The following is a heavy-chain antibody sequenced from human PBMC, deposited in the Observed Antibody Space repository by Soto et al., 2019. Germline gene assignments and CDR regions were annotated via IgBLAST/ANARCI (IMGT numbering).Heavy chain of an antibody. V-gene: IGHV3-74*01. CDR1: GFTFSTYW. Sequence: GGSLRLSCAASGFTFSTYWMHWVRQAPGKGLALVSRIHSDGSHTSYADSVRGRFTISRDNAKNTLYLQMNSLGAEDTAVYYCARVGGNSGLDHWGQGTLVTVSS. J-gene: IGHJ4*02. D-gene: IGHD2-15*01. CDR2: IHSDGSHT. CDR3: ARVGGNSGLDH.